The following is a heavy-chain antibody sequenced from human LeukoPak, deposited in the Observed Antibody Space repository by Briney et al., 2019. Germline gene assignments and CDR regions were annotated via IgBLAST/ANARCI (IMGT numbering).Heavy chain of an antibody. Sequence: GGSLRLSCAASGFTFSSYAMNWVRQAPGKGLEWVSAISGSGAGTYYADSVKGRFTISRDNSKNTLYLQMNSLRAEDTAVYYCARDYYYESSGSVYWGQGTQVTVSS. CDR2: ISGSGAGT. V-gene: IGHV3-23*01. CDR1: GFTFSSYA. CDR3: ARDYYYESSGSVY. J-gene: IGHJ4*02. D-gene: IGHD3-22*01.